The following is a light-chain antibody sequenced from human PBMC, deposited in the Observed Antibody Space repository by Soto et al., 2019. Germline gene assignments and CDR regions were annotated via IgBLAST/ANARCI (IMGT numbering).Light chain of an antibody. V-gene: IGLV1-44*01. CDR1: SSNIGSNT. CDR2: DNN. J-gene: IGLJ2*01. Sequence: QLVLTQPPSASGTPGQRVTISCSGSSSNIGSNTVNWYQQHPATAPKLLVYDNNQRPSGVPDRFSDSKSGTSASLAISGLQSEDEADYYCAAWDDSLNSVVFGGGTKLTVL. CDR3: AAWDDSLNSVV.